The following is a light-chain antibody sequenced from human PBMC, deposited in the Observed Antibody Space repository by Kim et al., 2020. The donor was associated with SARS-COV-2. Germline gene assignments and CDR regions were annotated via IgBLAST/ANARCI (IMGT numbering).Light chain of an antibody. J-gene: IGKJ2*01. CDR2: EAS. CDR1: EQIRSY. V-gene: IGKV1-5*03. CDR3: QQYDTYPAA. Sequence: DIQMTQSPSTLSAFVGDRVIITCRASEQIRSYLAWYQQKPGKAPKLLIYEASKLESGVPSRFSASGSGTEFTLTISSLQPEDFATYYCQQYDTYPAAFGQGTKLEI.